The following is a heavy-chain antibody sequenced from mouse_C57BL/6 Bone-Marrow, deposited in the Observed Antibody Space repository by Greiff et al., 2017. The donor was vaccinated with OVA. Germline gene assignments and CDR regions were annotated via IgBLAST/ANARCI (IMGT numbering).Heavy chain of an antibody. J-gene: IGHJ3*01. CDR3: ASIYYDYDGFAY. CDR1: GYTFTSYW. Sequence: QVQLQQPGAGLVKPGASVKLSCKASGYTFTSYWMHWVKQRPGQGLEWIGMIHPNSGSTNYNEKFKSKATLTVDKSSSTAYMQLSSLTSEDSAVYYCASIYYDYDGFAYWGQGTLVTVSA. V-gene: IGHV1-64*01. D-gene: IGHD2-4*01. CDR2: IHPNSGST.